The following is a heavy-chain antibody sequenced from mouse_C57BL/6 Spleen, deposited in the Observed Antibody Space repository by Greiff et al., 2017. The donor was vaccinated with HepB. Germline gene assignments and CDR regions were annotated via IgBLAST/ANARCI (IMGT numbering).Heavy chain of an antibody. D-gene: IGHD2-4*01. CDR2: INPSSGYT. Sequence: VQLQQSGAELARPGASVKMSCKASGYTFTSYTMHWVKQRPGQGLEWIGYINPSSGYTKYNQKFKDKATLTADKSSSTAYMQLSSLTSEDSAVYYCARTRIYDDYDGYFDVWGTGTTVTVSS. V-gene: IGHV1-4*01. J-gene: IGHJ1*03. CDR1: GYTFTSYT. CDR3: ARTRIYDDYDGYFDV.